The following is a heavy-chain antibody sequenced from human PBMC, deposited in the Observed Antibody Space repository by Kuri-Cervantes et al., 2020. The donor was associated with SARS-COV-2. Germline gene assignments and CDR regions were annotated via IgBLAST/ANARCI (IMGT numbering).Heavy chain of an antibody. Sequence: GGSLRLSCAASGFTFSSYAVHWVRQAPGKGLEWVAVISYDGSNKYYADSVKGRFTISRDNSKNTLYLQMNSLRAEDTAVYYCARDPGGTSWGQGTLVTVSS. CDR1: GFTFSSYA. CDR3: ARDPGGTS. J-gene: IGHJ4*02. D-gene: IGHD3-16*01. CDR2: ISYDGSNK. V-gene: IGHV3-30-3*01.